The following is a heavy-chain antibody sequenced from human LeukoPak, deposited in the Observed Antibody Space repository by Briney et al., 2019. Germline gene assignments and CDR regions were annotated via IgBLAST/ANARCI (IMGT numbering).Heavy chain of an antibody. CDR2: IYHSGST. J-gene: IGHJ4*02. Sequence: SETLSLTCAVSGGSISSSNWWSWVRQPPGKGLEWIGEIYHSGSTNYNPSLKSRVTISVDKSKNQFSLKLSSVTAADTAVYYCAREPYNWKSRKRWAYFDYWGQGTLVTVSS. V-gene: IGHV4-4*02. CDR3: AREPYNWKSRKRWAYFDY. D-gene: IGHD1-20*01. CDR1: GGSISSSNW.